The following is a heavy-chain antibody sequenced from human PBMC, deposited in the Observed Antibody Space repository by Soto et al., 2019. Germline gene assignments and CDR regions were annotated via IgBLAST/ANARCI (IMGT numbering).Heavy chain of an antibody. V-gene: IGHV3-43*01. J-gene: IGHJ6*02. CDR2: ISWDGGST. CDR1: GFTFDDYT. D-gene: IGHD3-9*01. CDR3: AKGRHLTYYDILTGHTGMDV. Sequence: GGSLRLSCAASGFTFDDYTMHWVRQAPGKGLEWVSLISWDGGSTYYADSVKGRFTISRDNSKNSLYLQMNSLRTEDTALYYCAKGRHLTYYDILTGHTGMDVWGQGTTVTVSS.